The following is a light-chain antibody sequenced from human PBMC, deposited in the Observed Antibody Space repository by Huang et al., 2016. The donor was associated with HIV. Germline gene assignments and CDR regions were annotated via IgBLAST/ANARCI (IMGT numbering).Light chain of an antibody. CDR1: QSVGNY. CDR2: DTS. CDR3: QQRSSGVT. Sequence: TVLTQSPATLSWYPGERVTLSCRASQSVGNYIAWYQQHPGQSPRLLIYDTSNRATGTPVRFSGSGSGTDFALTISNLESEDFAVYYCQQRSSGVTFGGGTKVQVK. V-gene: IGKV3-11*01. J-gene: IGKJ4*01.